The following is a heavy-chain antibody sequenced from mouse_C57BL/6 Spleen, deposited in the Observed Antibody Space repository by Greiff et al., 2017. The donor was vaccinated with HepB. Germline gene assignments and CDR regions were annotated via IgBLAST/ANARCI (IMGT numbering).Heavy chain of an antibody. V-gene: IGHV3-6*01. Sequence: EVKLQESGPGLVKPSQSLSLTCSVTGYSITSGYYWNWIRQFPGNKLEWMGYISYDGSNNYNPSLKNRISITRDTSKNQFFLKLNSVTTEDTATYYCARVLYDYYFDYWGQGTTLTVSS. CDR3: ARVLYDYYFDY. CDR1: GYSITSGYY. D-gene: IGHD2-4*01. J-gene: IGHJ2*01. CDR2: ISYDGSN.